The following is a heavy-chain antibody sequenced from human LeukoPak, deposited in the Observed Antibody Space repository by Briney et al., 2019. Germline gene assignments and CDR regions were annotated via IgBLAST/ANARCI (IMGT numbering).Heavy chain of an antibody. CDR1: GGSISSSSYY. Sequence: SETLSLTCTVSGGSISSSSYYWGWIRQPPGKGLEWIGSIYSSGSTYYNPSLKSRVTISVDTSKNQFSLELISVTAADTAVFYCARNWNDFLPNNWFDPWGQGTLVTVSS. CDR3: ARNWNDFLPNNWFDP. CDR2: IYSSGST. J-gene: IGHJ5*02. V-gene: IGHV4-39*01. D-gene: IGHD1-1*01.